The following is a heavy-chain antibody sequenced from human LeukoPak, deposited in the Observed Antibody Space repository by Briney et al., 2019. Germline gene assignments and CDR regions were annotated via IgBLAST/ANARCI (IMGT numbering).Heavy chain of an antibody. Sequence: GGSLRLSCAASGFTFSSYSMNWVRQAPGKGLEWVSSISSSSSYIYYADSVKGRFTISRDNAKNSLYLQMNSLRAEDTAVYYCARVSSGSYYTPAPNFDYWGQGTLVTVPS. CDR2: ISSSSSYI. V-gene: IGHV3-21*01. CDR1: GFTFSSYS. J-gene: IGHJ4*02. CDR3: ARVSSGSYYTPAPNFDY. D-gene: IGHD1-26*01.